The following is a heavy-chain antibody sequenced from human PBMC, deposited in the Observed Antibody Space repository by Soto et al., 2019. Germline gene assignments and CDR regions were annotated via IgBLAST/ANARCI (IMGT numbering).Heavy chain of an antibody. Sequence: QVQLVQSGAEVKKPGSSVKVSRKASGGTFSSYAISWVRQAPGQGLEWMGGIIPIFGTANYAQKFQGRVTITADESTSTAYMELSSLRSEDTAVYYCARAAYYYDSSGYSPPDYWGQGTLVTVSS. V-gene: IGHV1-69*01. D-gene: IGHD3-22*01. CDR1: GGTFSSYA. CDR3: ARAAYYYDSSGYSPPDY. CDR2: IIPIFGTA. J-gene: IGHJ4*02.